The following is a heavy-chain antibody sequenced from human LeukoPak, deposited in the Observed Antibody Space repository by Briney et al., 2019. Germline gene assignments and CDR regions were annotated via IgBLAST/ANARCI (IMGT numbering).Heavy chain of an antibody. Sequence: ASVNVSCTVSGYTLTVLSMHWVRQAPGKGLEWMGGFDPEDGETIYAQKFQGRVTMTEDTSTDTAYMELSSLRSEDTAVYYCATQVGANGAYDAFDIWGQGTMVTVSS. CDR3: ATQVGANGAYDAFDI. CDR2: FDPEDGET. J-gene: IGHJ3*02. V-gene: IGHV1-24*01. CDR1: GYTLTVLS. D-gene: IGHD1-26*01.